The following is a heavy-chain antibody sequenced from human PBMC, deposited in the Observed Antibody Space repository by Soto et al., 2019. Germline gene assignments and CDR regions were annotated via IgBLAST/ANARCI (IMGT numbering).Heavy chain of an antibody. V-gene: IGHV3-23*01. D-gene: IGHD6-13*01. CDR3: AKDCRRLAVSGSAFDS. CDR2: ISGSGGHS. J-gene: IGHJ4*02. Sequence: GGSLRLACAASGFTFNDYAMAWVRQAPGKGVEWVSSISGSGGHSSYADSVKGRFTISRDSVKIMLSLDMSDLRAEDTAVYYCAKDCRRLAVSGSAFDSWGQGALVTVSS. CDR1: GFTFNDYA.